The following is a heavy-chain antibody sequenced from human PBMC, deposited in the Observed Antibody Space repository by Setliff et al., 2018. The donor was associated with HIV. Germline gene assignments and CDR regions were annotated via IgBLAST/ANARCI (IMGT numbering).Heavy chain of an antibody. J-gene: IGHJ3*02. CDR3: ARHCGGDDSSGYYYVVKGPCAFDI. V-gene: IGHV4-38-2*01. Sequence: SETLSLTCAVSGYSISSGYYWGWIRQPPGKGLEWIGSIYHSGITYYNPSLKSRVTISVDTSKNQFSLQLSFVTAADTAVYYCARHCGGDDSSGYYYVVKGPCAFDIWGQGTMVTRLL. D-gene: IGHD3-22*01. CDR2: IYHSGIT. CDR1: GYSISSGYY.